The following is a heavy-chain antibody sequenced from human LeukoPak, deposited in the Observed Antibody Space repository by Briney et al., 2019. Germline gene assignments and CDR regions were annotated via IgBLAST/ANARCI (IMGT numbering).Heavy chain of an antibody. D-gene: IGHD3-9*01. CDR2: IYYSGST. Sequence: SETLSLTCTVSGGSISSSRYYWGWIRHPPGKGLEWIGYIYYSGSTNYNPSLKSRVTISVDTSKNQFSLKLSSVTAADTAVYYCAGGPTRLVSFLYYYYYGMDVWGQGTTVTVSS. J-gene: IGHJ6*02. CDR1: GGSISSSRYY. CDR3: AGGPTRLVSFLYYYYYGMDV. V-gene: IGHV4-61*05.